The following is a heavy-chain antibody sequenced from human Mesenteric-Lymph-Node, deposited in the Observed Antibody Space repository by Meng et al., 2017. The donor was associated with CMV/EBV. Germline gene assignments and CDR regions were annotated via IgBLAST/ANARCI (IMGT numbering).Heavy chain of an antibody. J-gene: IGHJ4*02. CDR2: IYPDDSEI. Sequence: GESLKISCKGSGYSFTTNWIGWVRQMPGKGLEWMGMIYPDDSEIRYSPSFQGQVTISADKSISTAYLQWSSLKASDSAIYYCARAPSATYCSSADCYNDYWGQGTLVTVSS. CDR1: GYSFTTNW. CDR3: ARAPSATYCSSADCYNDY. V-gene: IGHV5-51*01. D-gene: IGHD2-2*02.